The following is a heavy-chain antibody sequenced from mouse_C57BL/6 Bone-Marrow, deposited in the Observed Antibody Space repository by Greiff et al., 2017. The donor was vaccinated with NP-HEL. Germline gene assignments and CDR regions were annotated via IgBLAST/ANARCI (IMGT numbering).Heavy chain of an antibody. D-gene: IGHD2-5*01. V-gene: IGHV1-80*01. CDR3: ARPPAYYSSHYAMDY. CDR1: GYAFSSYW. CDR2: IYPGDGDT. J-gene: IGHJ4*01. Sequence: VQLQQSGAELVKPGASVKISCKASGYAFSSYWMNWVKQRPGKGLEWIGQIYPGDGDTNYNGKFKGKATLTADKSSSTAYMQLSSLTSEDSAVYCCARPPAYYSSHYAMDYWGQGTSVTVSS.